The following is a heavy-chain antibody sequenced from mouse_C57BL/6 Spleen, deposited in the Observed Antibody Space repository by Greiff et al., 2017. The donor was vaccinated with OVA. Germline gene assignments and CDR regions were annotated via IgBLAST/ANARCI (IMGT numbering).Heavy chain of an antibody. Sequence: VQLVESGPGLVQPSQSLSITCTVSGFSLTSYGVHWVRQSPGQGLEWLGVIWSGGSTDYNAAFISSLGLSKDNSKSQVFCKMNSLQADDTAIDYCARGGSTGEVAYWGQGTLVTVSA. CDR1: GFSLTSYG. D-gene: IGHD4-1*01. V-gene: IGHV2-2*01. CDR2: IWSGGST. CDR3: ARGGSTGEVAY. J-gene: IGHJ3*01.